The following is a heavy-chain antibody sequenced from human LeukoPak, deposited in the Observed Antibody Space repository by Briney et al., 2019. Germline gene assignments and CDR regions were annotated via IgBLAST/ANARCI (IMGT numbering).Heavy chain of an antibody. CDR3: ARVPGARSSGSYYKNWYFDL. J-gene: IGHJ2*01. CDR2: ISYDGNNK. Sequence: GGSLRLSCSASGFTFSVYGMHWVRQAPGKGLEWVALISYDGNNKYYTDSVKGRFTISRDNSKNTLYLQMNSLRAEDTAVYYCARVPGARSSGSYYKNWYFDLWGRGTLVTVSS. V-gene: IGHV3-30*03. CDR1: GFTFSVYG. D-gene: IGHD3-10*01.